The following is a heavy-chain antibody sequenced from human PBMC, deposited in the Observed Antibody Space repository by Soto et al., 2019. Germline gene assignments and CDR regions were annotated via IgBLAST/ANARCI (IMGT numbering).Heavy chain of an antibody. V-gene: IGHV3-23*01. CDR2: ISGSGGST. D-gene: IGHD6-6*01. CDR1: GFSFSSYA. CDR3: AKYSSSSGSYYYYVMDV. Sequence: PGGSLRLSCAASGFSFSSYAMSWVRQAPGKGLEWVSAISGSGGSTYYADSVKGRFTISRDNSRNTLYLQMNSLRAEDTAIYYCAKYSSSSGSYYYYVMDVWGQGTTVTVSS. J-gene: IGHJ6*02.